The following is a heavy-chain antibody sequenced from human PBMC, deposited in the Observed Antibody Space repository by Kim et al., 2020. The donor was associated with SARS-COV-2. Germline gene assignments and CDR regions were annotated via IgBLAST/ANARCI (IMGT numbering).Heavy chain of an antibody. D-gene: IGHD4-17*01. Sequence: GGSLRLSCVASGFTFTTYAMNWVRQAPGKGLEWVSGISGGGGSTYYADSVKGRFTISRDSSKNTLYLQMNSLRAEDTAVYYCAKELRMTTRTSGGDFFDYWGQGTPGTVSS. J-gene: IGHJ4*02. CDR1: GFTFTTYA. CDR3: AKELRMTTRTSGGDFFDY. CDR2: ISGGGGST. V-gene: IGHV3-23*01.